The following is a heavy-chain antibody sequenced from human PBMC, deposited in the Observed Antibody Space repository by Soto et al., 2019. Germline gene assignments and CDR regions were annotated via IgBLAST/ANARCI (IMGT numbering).Heavy chain of an antibody. V-gene: IGHV1-3*01. CDR2: INAGNGNT. J-gene: IGHJ5*02. Sequence: ASVKVSCKASGYTFTSYAMHWVRQAPGQRLEWMGWINAGNGNTKYSQKFQGRVTITRDTSASTAYMELSSLRSEDTAVYYCARVVVAAHNWFDPWGQGTLVTVSS. CDR1: GYTFTSYA. D-gene: IGHD2-15*01. CDR3: ARVVVAAHNWFDP.